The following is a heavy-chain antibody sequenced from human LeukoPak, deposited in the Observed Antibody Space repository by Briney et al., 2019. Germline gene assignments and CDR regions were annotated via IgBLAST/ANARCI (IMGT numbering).Heavy chain of an antibody. CDR2: TYYRSSWYT. Sequence: SQTLSLTCAISGDSVSSNTAAWNWIRKSPSRGLEWLGRTYYRSSWYTGYAVSVKSRIIVRPDTSRNQFSLQLNSVTPEDTAVYFCARDYDAGGKHAFDIWGQGTRVTVSS. D-gene: IGHD5-12*01. CDR1: GDSVSSNTAA. CDR3: ARDYDAGGKHAFDI. V-gene: IGHV6-1*01. J-gene: IGHJ3*02.